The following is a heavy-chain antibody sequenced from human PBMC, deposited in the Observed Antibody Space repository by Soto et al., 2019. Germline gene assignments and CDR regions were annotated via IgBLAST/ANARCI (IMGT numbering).Heavy chain of an antibody. Sequence: GGSLRLSCAASGFTFSDYYMSWIRKAPGKGLEWVLYISGSGSTTYYADSVKGRFTISRDNAKNSLYLQMNSLKTEDTAVYYCTTDPVTMIVVVPSSGWGQGTLVTVSS. J-gene: IGHJ4*02. D-gene: IGHD3-22*01. CDR2: ISGSGSTT. CDR3: TTDPVTMIVVVPSSG. CDR1: GFTFSDYY. V-gene: IGHV3-11*01.